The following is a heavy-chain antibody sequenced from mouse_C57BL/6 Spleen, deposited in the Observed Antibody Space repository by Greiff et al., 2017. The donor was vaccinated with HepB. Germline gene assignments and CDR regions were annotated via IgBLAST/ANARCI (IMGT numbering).Heavy chain of an antibody. J-gene: IGHJ3*01. CDR3: TVDSSGYGWFAY. D-gene: IGHD3-2*02. CDR2: IYPGNSDT. V-gene: IGHV1-5*01. Sequence: VHVKQSGTVLARPGASVKMSCKTSGYTFTSYWMHWVKQRPGQGLEWIGAIYPGNSDTSYNQKFKGKAKLTAVTSASTAYMELSSLTNEDSAVYYCTVDSSGYGWFAYWGQGTLVTVSA. CDR1: GYTFTSYW.